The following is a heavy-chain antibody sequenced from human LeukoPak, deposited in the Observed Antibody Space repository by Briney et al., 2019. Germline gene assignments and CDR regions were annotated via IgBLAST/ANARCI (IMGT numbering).Heavy chain of an antibody. CDR3: ARGRSDYLRYYFDH. CDR2: IYYTGST. Sequence: SETLSLTCTVSGGSVSSGTYYWSWIRQPPGKGLEWIGYIYYTGSTNYNPSLKSRLTISVDTSKNRFSLKLSSVTAADTAVYYCARGRSDYLRYYFDHWGQGTLVTVSS. V-gene: IGHV4-61*01. D-gene: IGHD3-22*01. CDR1: GGSVSSGTYY. J-gene: IGHJ4*02.